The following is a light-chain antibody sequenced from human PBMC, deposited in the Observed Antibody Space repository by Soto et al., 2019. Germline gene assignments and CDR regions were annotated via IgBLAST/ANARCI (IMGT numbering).Light chain of an antibody. J-gene: IGLJ2*01. Sequence: HCVLTQPPSASGTPGQRVTISWSGSSSNIGANPINWYQQLPGTAPKLLIYNNDQRPSGVPDRFSASKSGTSASLAISGLQSEDEADYYCEAWDDSLYGAVLGGGTKLTVL. CDR2: NND. CDR3: EAWDDSLYGAV. CDR1: SSNIGANP. V-gene: IGLV1-44*01.